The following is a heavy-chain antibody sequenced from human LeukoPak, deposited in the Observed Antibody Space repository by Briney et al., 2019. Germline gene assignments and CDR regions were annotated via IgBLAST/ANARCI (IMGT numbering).Heavy chain of an antibody. CDR2: IIPIFGTA. D-gene: IGHD3-22*01. Sequence: ASVKVSCKASGGTFSSYAISWVRQAPGQGLEWMGGIIPIFGTANYAQKFQGRVTITTDESTSTAYMELSSLRSEDTAVYYCAGLELYYYDSSGPYFDYWGQGTLVTVSS. J-gene: IGHJ4*02. CDR3: AGLELYYYDSSGPYFDY. V-gene: IGHV1-69*05. CDR1: GGTFSSYA.